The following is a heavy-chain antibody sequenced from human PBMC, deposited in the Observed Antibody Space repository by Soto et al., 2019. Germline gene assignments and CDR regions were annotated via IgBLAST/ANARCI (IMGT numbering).Heavy chain of an antibody. J-gene: IGHJ5*02. Sequence: EVQLVESGGGSVKPGGSLRLSCASSGYTFSHGWMNWVRQAPGKGLEWVGRIKSISDGGTAEYAAPVNGRFSISRDDSKKTMYLEMNSLKTEDTGVYFCTTGPAVAWTWGQGTLVIVSS. D-gene: IGHD6-19*01. CDR2: IKSISDGGTA. V-gene: IGHV3-15*07. CDR3: TTGPAVAWT. CDR1: GYTFSHGW.